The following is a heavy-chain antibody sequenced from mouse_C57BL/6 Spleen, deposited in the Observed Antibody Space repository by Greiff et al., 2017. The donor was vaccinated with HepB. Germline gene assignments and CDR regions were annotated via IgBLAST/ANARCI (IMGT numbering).Heavy chain of an antibody. CDR1: GYTFTSYW. D-gene: IGHD2-1*01. V-gene: IGHV1-53*01. Sequence: QVQLQQPGAELVRPGSSVKLSCKASGYTFTSYWMHWVKQRPGQGLEWIGNINPSNGGTNYNEKFKSKATLTVDKSSSTAYMQLSSLTSEDSAVYYCASSNYVHYVGYAMDYWGQGTSVTVSS. J-gene: IGHJ4*01. CDR2: INPSNGGT. CDR3: ASSNYVHYVGYAMDY.